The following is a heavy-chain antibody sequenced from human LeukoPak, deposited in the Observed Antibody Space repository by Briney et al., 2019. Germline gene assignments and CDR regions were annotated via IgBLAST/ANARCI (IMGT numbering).Heavy chain of an antibody. CDR1: GGSISSGGYS. Sequence: PSETLSLTCAVSGGSISSGGYSWSWIRQPPGKGLEWIGYIYYSGSTYYNPSLKSRVTISVDTSKNQFSLKLSSVTAADTAVYYCARARGVGAFDIWGQGTMVTVSS. V-gene: IGHV4-30-4*07. D-gene: IGHD2-15*01. J-gene: IGHJ3*02. CDR2: IYYSGST. CDR3: ARARGVGAFDI.